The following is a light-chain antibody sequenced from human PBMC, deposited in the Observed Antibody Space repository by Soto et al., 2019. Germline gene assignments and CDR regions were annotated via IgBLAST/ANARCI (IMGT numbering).Light chain of an antibody. J-gene: IGLJ1*01. CDR1: SSDVGNYKY. CDR3: SSYAGSSNV. CDR2: EVN. Sequence: QSALTQPASVSGSPGQSITISCTGTSSDVGNYKYVSWYQQHPGKAPKLMIYEVNKRPSGVPDRFSGSKSGNTASLTVSGLQAEDEADYYCSSYAGSSNVFGTGTKV. V-gene: IGLV2-8*01.